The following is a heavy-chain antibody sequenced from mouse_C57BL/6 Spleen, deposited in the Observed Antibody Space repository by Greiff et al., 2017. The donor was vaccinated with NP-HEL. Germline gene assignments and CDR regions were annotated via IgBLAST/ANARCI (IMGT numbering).Heavy chain of an antibody. CDR3: VRDGSSYYFDY. V-gene: IGHV10-1*01. CDR2: IRSKSNNYAT. CDR1: GFSFNTYA. J-gene: IGHJ2*01. D-gene: IGHD1-1*01. Sequence: DVMLVESGGGLVQPKGSLKLSCAASGFSFNTYAMNWVRQAPGKGLEWVARIRSKSNNYATYYADSVKDRFTISRDDSESMLYLQMNNLKTEDTAMYYCVRDGSSYYFDYWGQGTTLTVSS.